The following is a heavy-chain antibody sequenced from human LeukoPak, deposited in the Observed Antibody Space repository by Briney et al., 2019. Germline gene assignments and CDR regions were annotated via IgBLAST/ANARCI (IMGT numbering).Heavy chain of an antibody. Sequence: GGSLRLSCAASGFTFSSYGMHWVRQAPGKGLEWVAVISYDGSNKYYADSVKGRFTISRDNSKNTLYLQMNSLRAEDTAVYYCAKGHGDYLLGFDYWGQGTLVTVSS. CDR2: ISYDGSNK. J-gene: IGHJ4*02. D-gene: IGHD4-17*01. CDR1: GFTFSSYG. CDR3: AKGHGDYLLGFDY. V-gene: IGHV3-30*18.